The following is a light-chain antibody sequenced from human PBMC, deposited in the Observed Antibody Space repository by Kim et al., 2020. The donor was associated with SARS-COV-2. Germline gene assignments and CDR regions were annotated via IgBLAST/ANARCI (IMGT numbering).Light chain of an antibody. CDR3: HQYSDWPWA. Sequence: VCPGERATRSCRPSHRGDNNLAWYQKKPGQAPRLHVYGASTRATGIPARFSGSGSGTEFTLTITSLQSEDFAVYYCHQYSDWPWAFGQGTKVDIK. J-gene: IGKJ1*01. CDR2: GAS. V-gene: IGKV3-15*01. CDR1: HRGDNN.